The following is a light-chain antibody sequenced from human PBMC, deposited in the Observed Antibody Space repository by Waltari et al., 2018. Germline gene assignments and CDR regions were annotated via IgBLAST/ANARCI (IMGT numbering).Light chain of an antibody. CDR2: DAS. J-gene: IGKJ4*01. CDR1: QSVGTY. Sequence: EIVLTQSPATLSLSPGERATLSCRASQSVGTYLAWYQQKPGQAPRRLISDASYRASGIPARFSGSGSGTDFTLTISSLEPEDFAIYYCQQRTDWPPLTFGGGTKVEIK. V-gene: IGKV3-11*01. CDR3: QQRTDWPPLT.